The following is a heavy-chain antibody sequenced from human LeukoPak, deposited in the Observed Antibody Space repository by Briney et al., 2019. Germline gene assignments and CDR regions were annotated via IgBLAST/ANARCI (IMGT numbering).Heavy chain of an antibody. CDR1: GFTFSSYA. Sequence: PGGSPRLSCAASGFTFSSYAMSWVRQAPGKGLEWVSAISGSGGSTYYADSVKGRFTISRDDSKNTVYLQMNSLRVEDTAVYYCAKDKGYCITSTCFKPFDYWGRGVVVTVSS. CDR3: AKDKGYCITSTCFKPFDY. J-gene: IGHJ4*02. CDR2: ISGSGGST. D-gene: IGHD2-2*01. V-gene: IGHV3-23*01.